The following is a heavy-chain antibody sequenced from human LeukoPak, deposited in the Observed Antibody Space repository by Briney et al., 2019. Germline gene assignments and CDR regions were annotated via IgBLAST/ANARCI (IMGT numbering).Heavy chain of an antibody. CDR1: GYSFTSYW. J-gene: IGHJ4*02. D-gene: IGHD2-15*01. Sequence: GESLKISCKGSGYSFTSYWISWVRKMPGKGLEWMERIDPSDSYTNYSPSFQGHVTISADKSISTAYLQWSSLKASDTAIYYCARRGFCSGGSCYSAPFDSWGQGTLVTVSS. CDR3: ARRGFCSGGSCYSAPFDS. V-gene: IGHV5-10-1*01. CDR2: IDPSDSYT.